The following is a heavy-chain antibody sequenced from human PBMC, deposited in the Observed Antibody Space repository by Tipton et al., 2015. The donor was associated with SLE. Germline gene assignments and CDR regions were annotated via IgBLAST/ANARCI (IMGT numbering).Heavy chain of an antibody. V-gene: IGHV3-11*01. J-gene: IGHJ6*03. Sequence: SLRLSCAASGFTFSDYYMSWIRQAPGKGLEWVSYISSSGSTIYYADSVKGRFIISRDNAKNSLYLQMNSLRAEDTAVYYCAREGPSWYYYYMDVWGKGTTVTVS. CDR2: ISSSGSTI. D-gene: IGHD2-15*01. CDR3: AREGPSWYYYYMDV. CDR1: GFTFSDYY.